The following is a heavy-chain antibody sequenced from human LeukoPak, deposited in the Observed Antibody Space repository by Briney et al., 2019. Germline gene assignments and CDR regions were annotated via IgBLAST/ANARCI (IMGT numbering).Heavy chain of an antibody. Sequence: ASVKVSCKASGYTFPSYFMRWVRQAPGQGLEWMGIINPTGGSTTYAQKFQGRVTVTRDTSTSTVHMELSGLRSEDTAVYYCARDQEGFDYWGQGTLVTVSS. V-gene: IGHV1-46*01. CDR1: GYTFPSYF. CDR3: ARDQEGFDY. J-gene: IGHJ4*02. CDR2: INPTGGST.